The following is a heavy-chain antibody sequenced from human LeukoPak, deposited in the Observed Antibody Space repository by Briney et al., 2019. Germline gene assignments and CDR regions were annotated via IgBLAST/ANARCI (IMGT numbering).Heavy chain of an antibody. J-gene: IGHJ4*02. CDR1: GFTFSIYS. CDR3: ARTQGAVAGGLDY. V-gene: IGHV3-21*01. D-gene: IGHD6-19*01. CDR2: ITSGSSYI. Sequence: GGSLRLSCAASGFTFSIYSMNWVRQAPGKGLEWVSSITSGSSYIYYADSVKGRFTISRDNAKNSLYLQMNSLRAEDTAVSYCARTQGAVAGGLDYWGQGTLVTVSS.